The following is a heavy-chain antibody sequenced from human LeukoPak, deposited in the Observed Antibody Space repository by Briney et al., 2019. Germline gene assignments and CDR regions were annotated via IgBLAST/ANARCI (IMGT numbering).Heavy chain of an antibody. V-gene: IGHV4-59*01. D-gene: IGHD2-8*01. Sequence: PGGSLRLSCAASGFTFSSYWMSWVRQAPGEGLEWIGYIYYSGSTYYNPSLKSRVTISVDTSKNQFSLKLSSVTAADTAVYYCARDNGGSSDAFDIWGQGTMVTVSS. J-gene: IGHJ3*02. CDR3: ARDNGGSSDAFDI. CDR2: IYYSGST. CDR1: GFTFSSYW.